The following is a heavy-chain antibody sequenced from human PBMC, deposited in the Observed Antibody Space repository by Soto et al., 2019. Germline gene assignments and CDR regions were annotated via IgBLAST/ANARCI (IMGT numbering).Heavy chain of an antibody. J-gene: IGHJ4*02. V-gene: IGHV1-8*01. D-gene: IGHD6-19*01. CDR3: ARGRAYSSVQLAY. Sequence: QVQLVQSGAEVKKPGASVKVSCKASGYTFTSYNINWVRLVTGQGLEWMGWMNPNSGNTGYAQKFQSRVTMTSDTAISTAYMELSDLTSEDTAVYYCARGRAYSSVQLAYWGQGTLVTVSS. CDR1: GYTFTSYN. CDR2: MNPNSGNT.